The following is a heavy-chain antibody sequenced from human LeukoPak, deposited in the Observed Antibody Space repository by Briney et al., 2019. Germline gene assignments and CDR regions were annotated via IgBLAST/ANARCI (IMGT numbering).Heavy chain of an antibody. CDR1: GFTFSDYA. V-gene: IGHV3-23*01. D-gene: IGHD3-10*01. CDR2: ISGSGVST. J-gene: IGHJ6*02. CDR3: AKTESAGGGPQDV. Sequence: GGSQRLSCAASGFTFSDYAMSWVRQPPGKGLKWVSVISGSGVSTDYADSVKGRFTISRDSSKNTVYLLMDSLRADDTAVYYCAKTESAGGGPQDVWGQGTTVTVSS.